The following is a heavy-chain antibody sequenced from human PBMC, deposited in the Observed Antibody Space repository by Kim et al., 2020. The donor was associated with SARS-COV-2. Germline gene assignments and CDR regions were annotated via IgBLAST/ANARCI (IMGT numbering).Heavy chain of an antibody. D-gene: IGHD1-26*01. CDR3: ARDRSIVGADDAFDI. Sequence: DSGKGRFTISRDNAKNSLYLQLNSLKTEDTAVYFCARDRSIVGADDAFDIWGQGTMVTVSS. V-gene: IGHV3-7*01. J-gene: IGHJ3*02.